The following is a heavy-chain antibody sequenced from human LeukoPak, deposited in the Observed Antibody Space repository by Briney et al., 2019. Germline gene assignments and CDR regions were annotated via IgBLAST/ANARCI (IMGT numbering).Heavy chain of an antibody. V-gene: IGHV3-7*01. D-gene: IGHD5-12*01. Sequence: GGSLRLSCAASGFTFSSYWMRWVRQAPGEGGEWVAKINQDGGEKYYVASVKGRFTITRDNAKNSLDLQMNSLRADDTAVYYCASRRGYSGDNLFDYWGQGTQVTVSS. CDR3: ASRRGYSGDNLFDY. CDR1: GFTFSSYW. CDR2: INQDGGEK. J-gene: IGHJ4*02.